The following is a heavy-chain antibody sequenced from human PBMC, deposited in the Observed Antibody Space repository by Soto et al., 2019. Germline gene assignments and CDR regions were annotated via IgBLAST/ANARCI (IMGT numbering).Heavy chain of an antibody. Sequence: QVQLQESGPGLVKPSETLSLTCSVSGGSISSDNYYWSWIRQPPGKGLEWIGYIYYTGSTYYNPALKSRVLISIDTSKNPFSLKLNSVTAADPAVYYCAGTSYFDNSGSAYWGQGTLVTVSS. D-gene: IGHD3-22*01. CDR2: IYYTGST. V-gene: IGHV4-30-4*01. J-gene: IGHJ4*02. CDR1: GGSISSDNYY. CDR3: AGTSYFDNSGSAY.